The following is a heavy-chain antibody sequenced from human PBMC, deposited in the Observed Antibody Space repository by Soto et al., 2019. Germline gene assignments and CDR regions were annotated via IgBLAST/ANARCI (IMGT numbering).Heavy chain of an antibody. Sequence: GGSLRLSCAASGFIFKMYWMHWVRQSPGKGLVWISRIYNDGTYSDYADSVRGRFTISRDNVNDTLYLQMNNLRAEDSGLYYYDSAPLDYWGQGTLVTVSS. J-gene: IGHJ4*02. CDR1: GFIFKMYW. CDR3: DSAPLDY. D-gene: IGHD1-26*01. CDR2: IYNDGTYS. V-gene: IGHV3-74*01.